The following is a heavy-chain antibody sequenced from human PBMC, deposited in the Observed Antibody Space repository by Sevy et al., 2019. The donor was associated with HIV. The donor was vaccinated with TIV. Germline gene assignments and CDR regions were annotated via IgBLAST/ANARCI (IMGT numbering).Heavy chain of an antibody. CDR3: TRGLATADTPEYYFDY. CDR1: GFTFDDYA. D-gene: IGHD5-12*01. J-gene: IGHJ4*02. CDR2: ITRNSYEAYGGTT. V-gene: IGHV3-49*03. Sequence: GGSLRLSCTTSGFTFDDYAMSWFRQPPGKGLEWVAFITRNSYEAYGGTTDYAASVKGRFIISRDDSKSNAYLQMNSLKTEDTAFYYCTRGLATADTPEYYFDYWGQGTLVTVSS.